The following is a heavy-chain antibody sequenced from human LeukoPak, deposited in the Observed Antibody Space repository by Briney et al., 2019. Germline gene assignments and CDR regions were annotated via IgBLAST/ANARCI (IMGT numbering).Heavy chain of an antibody. J-gene: IGHJ3*02. Sequence: SETLSLTCTVSGGSISSRTYYWGWIRQPPGKGLEWIGTSYDSGTTYYNPSLKSRVTISVDTSKNQFSLKLSSVTAADTAVYYCARPHPAYDSSGYYEIHVGDAFDIWGQGTMVTVSS. V-gene: IGHV4-39*07. CDR3: ARPHPAYDSSGYYEIHVGDAFDI. CDR1: GGSISSRTYY. CDR2: SYDSGTT. D-gene: IGHD3-22*01.